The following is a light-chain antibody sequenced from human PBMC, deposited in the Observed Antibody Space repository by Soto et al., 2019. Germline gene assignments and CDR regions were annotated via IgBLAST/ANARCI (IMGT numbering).Light chain of an antibody. J-gene: IGLJ3*02. CDR2: EVT. Sequence: QSVLTQPASVSGSPGQSITISCTGTSNDVGGYNYVSWSQHHPGKAPKLIIYEVTNRPSGVSDRFSGSKSGNTASLTISGLQADDEADYSCGSYNIRSTWVFGGGTKVTV. V-gene: IGLV2-14*01. CDR1: SNDVGGYNY. CDR3: GSYNIRSTWV.